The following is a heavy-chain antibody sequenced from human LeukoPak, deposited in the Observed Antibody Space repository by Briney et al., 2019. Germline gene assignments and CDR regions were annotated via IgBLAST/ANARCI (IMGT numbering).Heavy chain of an antibody. CDR1: GGSISSYY. D-gene: IGHD2-2*01. CDR3: ARDVVQLPRLRWFDP. V-gene: IGHV4-59*01. J-gene: IGHJ5*02. Sequence: SEPLSLTWTVSGGSISSYYWSWIRQPPGKGLEWIGYIYYSGSTNYNPSLKSRVTISVDTSKNQFSLKLSSVTAADTAVYYCARDVVQLPRLRWFDPWGQGTLVTVSS. CDR2: IYYSGST.